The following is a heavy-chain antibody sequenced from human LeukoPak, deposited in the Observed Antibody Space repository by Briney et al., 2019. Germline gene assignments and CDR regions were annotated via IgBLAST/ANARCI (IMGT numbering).Heavy chain of an antibody. J-gene: IGHJ4*02. CDR3: ARGPYSRDNFDY. CDR2: IKQDGSEE. Sequence: GSLELFLASLGFILRDYWMRWVRPAPGKGPELVADIKQDGSEEYYVDSVKGRFTISRDNAKNSLFLQMNSLRAEDTAVYYCARGPYSRDNFDYWGQGTLVTVSS. CDR1: GFILRDYW. V-gene: IGHV3-7*03. D-gene: IGHD6-13*01.